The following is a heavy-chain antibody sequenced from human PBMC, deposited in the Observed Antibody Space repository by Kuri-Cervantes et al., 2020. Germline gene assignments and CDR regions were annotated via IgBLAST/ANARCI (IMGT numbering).Heavy chain of an antibody. J-gene: IGHJ6*03. D-gene: IGHD3-22*01. Sequence: GESLKISCAASGSTLSSYSMNWVRQAPGKGLEWVSYISSSSSTKYYADSVKGRFTISRDNAKNSLYLQMNSLRAEDTAVYYCARNGYYYDSSGYLGLYYYYYMDVWGKGTTVTVSS. CDR2: ISSSSSTK. V-gene: IGHV3-48*01. CDR3: ARNGYYYDSSGYLGLYYYYYMDV. CDR1: GSTLSSYS.